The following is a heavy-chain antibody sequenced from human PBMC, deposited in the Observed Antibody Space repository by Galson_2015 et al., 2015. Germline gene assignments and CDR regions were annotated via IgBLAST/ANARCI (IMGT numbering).Heavy chain of an antibody. CDR3: AKIVGATSDY. V-gene: IGHV3-23*01. CDR1: GFTFSSYA. Sequence: SLRLSCAASGFTFSSYAMSWARQAPGKGLEWVSAISGSGGSTYYADSVKGRFTISRDNSKNTLHLQMNSLRAEDTAVYYCAKIVGATSDYWGQGTLVTVSS. CDR2: ISGSGGST. J-gene: IGHJ4*02. D-gene: IGHD1-26*01.